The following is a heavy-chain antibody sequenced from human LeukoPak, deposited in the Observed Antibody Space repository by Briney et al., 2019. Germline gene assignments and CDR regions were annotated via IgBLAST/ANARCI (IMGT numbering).Heavy chain of an antibody. Sequence: SETLSLTCTVSGGSISSSGYYWGWIRQPPGKGLEWIGNIYYSGSTYYNPSLKSRVTISVDTSKNQFSLKLSSVTAADTAVYCCASLKPPYCSGGSCYPLDFDYWGQGTLVTVSS. CDR1: GGSISSSGYY. D-gene: IGHD2-15*01. CDR3: ASLKPPYCSGGSCYPLDFDY. V-gene: IGHV4-39*07. CDR2: IYYSGST. J-gene: IGHJ4*02.